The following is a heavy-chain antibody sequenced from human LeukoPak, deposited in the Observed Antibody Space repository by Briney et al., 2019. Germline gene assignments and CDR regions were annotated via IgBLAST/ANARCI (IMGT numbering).Heavy chain of an antibody. D-gene: IGHD2-2*01. CDR2: ISSSSSYI. V-gene: IGHV3-21*01. CDR1: GFTFSSYS. Sequence: GGSLRLSCAASGFTFSSYSMNWVRQAPGKGLEWVSSISSSSSYIYYADSVKGRFTISRDNAKNSLYLQMNSLRAEDTAVYYCARESVFQPAKAFYFDYWGQGTLVTVSS. CDR3: ARESVFQPAKAFYFDY. J-gene: IGHJ4*02.